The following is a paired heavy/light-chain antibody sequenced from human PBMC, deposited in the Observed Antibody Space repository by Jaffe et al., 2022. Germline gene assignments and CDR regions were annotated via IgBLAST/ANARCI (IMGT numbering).Heavy chain of an antibody. J-gene: IGHJ6*03. CDR1: GYTFTGYY. Sequence: QVQLVQSGAEVKKPGASVKVSCKASGYTFTGYYMHWVRQAPGQGLEWMGWINPNSGGTNYAQKFQGRVTMTRDTSISTAYMELSRLRSDDTAVYYCARDSIAAAGSGGYYYYYYMDVWGKGTTVTVSS. V-gene: IGHV1-2*02. D-gene: IGHD6-13*01. CDR3: ARDSIAAAGSGGYYYYYYMDV. CDR2: INPNSGGT.
Light chain of an antibody. CDR3: QQYYSYPLV. V-gene: IGKV1-8*01. CDR2: AAS. J-gene: IGKJ4*01. CDR1: QGISSY. Sequence: AIRMTQSPSSLSASTGDRVTITCRASQGISSYLAWYQQKPGKAPKLLIYAASTLQSGVPSRFSGSGSGTDFTLTISCLQSEDFATYYCQQYYSYPLVFGGGTKVEIK.